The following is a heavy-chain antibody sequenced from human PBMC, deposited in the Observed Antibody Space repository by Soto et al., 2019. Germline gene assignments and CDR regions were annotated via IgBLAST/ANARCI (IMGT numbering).Heavy chain of an antibody. Sequence: EVSLRLSCAASGFTFSTFTMHWVRLAPGKGLECVAVISYDGSNKYYADSVKGRCTISREKSKNTLYLQINSLRAEDTAVYYCARAENSGWYEGVDYWGQGPRVTVST. D-gene: IGHD6-19*01. V-gene: IGHV3-30-3*01. CDR2: ISYDGSNK. CDR3: ARAENSGWYEGVDY. CDR1: GFTFSTFT. J-gene: IGHJ4*02.